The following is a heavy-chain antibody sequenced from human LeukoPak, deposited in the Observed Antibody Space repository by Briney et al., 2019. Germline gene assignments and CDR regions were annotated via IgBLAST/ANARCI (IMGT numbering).Heavy chain of an antibody. V-gene: IGHV4-34*01. J-gene: IGHJ3*02. CDR3: ARPAPYYYDSSAADAFDI. CDR1: GGSISGYY. Sequence: SETLSLTCAVYGGSISGYYWSWIRQPPGKGLEWSGEINHSGSTNYNPSLKSRVTISVDTSKNQFSLKLSSVTAADTAVYYCARPAPYYYDSSAADAFDIWGQGTMVTVSS. D-gene: IGHD3-22*01. CDR2: INHSGST.